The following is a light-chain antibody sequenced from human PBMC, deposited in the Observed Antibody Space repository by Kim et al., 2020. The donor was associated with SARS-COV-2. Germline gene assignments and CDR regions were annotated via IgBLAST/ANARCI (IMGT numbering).Light chain of an antibody. CDR3: QTWDTGIQV. V-gene: IGLV4-69*01. Sequence: ASVKPTCPLSSGHSSYAIAWHQQQPEKGPRYLMKLNSDGSHNKGDGIPDRFSGSSSGAERYLTISSLQFEDEADYYCQTWDTGIQVFGGGTQLTVL. CDR2: LNSDGSH. CDR1: SGHSSYA. J-gene: IGLJ2*01.